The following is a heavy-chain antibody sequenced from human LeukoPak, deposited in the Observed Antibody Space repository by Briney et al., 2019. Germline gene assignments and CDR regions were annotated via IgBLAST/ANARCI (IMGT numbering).Heavy chain of an antibody. CDR3: AKDRTSSPGAY. J-gene: IGHJ4*02. CDR1: GFTFSSYE. D-gene: IGHD6-6*01. Sequence: PGGSLRLSCAASGFTFSSYEMNWVRQAPGKGLEWVSGISGGGGTSYYAESVKGRFTISRDNSKNTLYLQMNSLRAEDTAVYYCAKDRTSSPGAYWGQGTLVTVSS. V-gene: IGHV3-23*01. CDR2: ISGGGGTS.